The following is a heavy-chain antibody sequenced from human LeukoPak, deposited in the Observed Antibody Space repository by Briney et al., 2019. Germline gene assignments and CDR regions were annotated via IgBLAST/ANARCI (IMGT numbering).Heavy chain of an antibody. D-gene: IGHD3-3*01. Sequence: ASVKVSCKVSGYTLTELSMHWVRQAPGKGLEWMGGFDPEDGETIYAQKFQGRVTMTEDTSTDTAYMELSSLRSEDTAVYYCARGNDFWSGYYRKAFDIWGQGTMVTVSS. CDR2: FDPEDGET. V-gene: IGHV1-24*01. CDR1: GYTLTELS. J-gene: IGHJ3*02. CDR3: ARGNDFWSGYYRKAFDI.